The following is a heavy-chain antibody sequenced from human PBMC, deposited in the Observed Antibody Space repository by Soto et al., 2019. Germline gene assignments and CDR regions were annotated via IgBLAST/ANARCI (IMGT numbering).Heavy chain of an antibody. D-gene: IGHD3-10*01. J-gene: IGHJ6*02. V-gene: IGHV3-15*07. Sequence: EVQLVESGGGLVKPGGSLRLSCAASGFTFSNAYMNWVRQAPGKGLEWVGRIKTKADGGATDYAAPVRDRFTSSRDDSKNTLYLQMNSLKTEDTAVYYCTTAAATQYYYYYNLDVWGQGTTVAVSS. CDR1: GFTFSNAY. CDR3: TTAAATQYYYYYNLDV. CDR2: IKTKADGGAT.